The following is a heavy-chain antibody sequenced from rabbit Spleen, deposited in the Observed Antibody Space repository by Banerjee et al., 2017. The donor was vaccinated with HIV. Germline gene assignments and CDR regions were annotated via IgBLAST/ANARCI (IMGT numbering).Heavy chain of an antibody. Sequence: QSLEESGGDLVKPGGTLTLTCKASGFSFSSSYYMCWVRQAPGKGLEWIACIDTNDGDTDYANWPKGRFTISKTSSTTVTLQMTSLTAADTATYFCARNYVNAFDPWGPGTLVTVS. CDR2: IDTNDGDT. J-gene: IGHJ2*01. CDR1: GFSFSSSYY. D-gene: IGHD1-1*01. V-gene: IGHV1S40*01. CDR3: ARNYVNAFDP.